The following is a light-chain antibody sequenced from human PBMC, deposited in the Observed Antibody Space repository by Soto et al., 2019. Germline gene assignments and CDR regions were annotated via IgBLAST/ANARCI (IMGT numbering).Light chain of an antibody. CDR2: GAS. Sequence: EIVMTQSPATLSVSPGERATLSCRASQSVSSNLAWYQQKPGQAPRLLIYGASTRATGIPARFSGSGSGTEFTLTISSLQSEDFAVYYCQQSNPWPPSITFGQGTRLEIK. J-gene: IGKJ5*01. CDR3: QQSNPWPPSIT. CDR1: QSVSSN. V-gene: IGKV3-15*01.